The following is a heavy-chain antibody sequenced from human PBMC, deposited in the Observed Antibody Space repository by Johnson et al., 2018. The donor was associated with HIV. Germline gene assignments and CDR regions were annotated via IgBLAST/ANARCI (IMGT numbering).Heavy chain of an antibody. Sequence: VQLVESGGGLIQPGGSLRLSCVGSGFTVSSNYMSWVRQAPGKGLEWVSVIYSGGSTYYADSVKGRFTISRDTSKNTLYFQMNSLRAEDTAVYYCAKDRTGFDAFDIWGQGTMVTVSS. CDR3: AKDRTGFDAFDI. J-gene: IGHJ3*02. D-gene: IGHD1-1*01. V-gene: IGHV3-66*03. CDR2: IYSGGST. CDR1: GFTVSSNY.